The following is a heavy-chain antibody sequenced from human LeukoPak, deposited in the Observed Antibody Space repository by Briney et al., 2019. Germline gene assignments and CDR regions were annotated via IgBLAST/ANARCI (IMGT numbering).Heavy chain of an antibody. Sequence: SETLSLTCTVSSYSINSGYYWGWIRQPPGKGLEWIGSIYHSGSTYYNPSLKSRVTISVDTSKNQFSLKLTSVTAADTAVYYCARGGDLLLWFGESPRAFDIWGRGTMVTVSS. V-gene: IGHV4-38-2*02. J-gene: IGHJ3*02. CDR3: ARGGDLLLWFGESPRAFDI. CDR2: IYHSGST. CDR1: SYSINSGYY. D-gene: IGHD3-10*01.